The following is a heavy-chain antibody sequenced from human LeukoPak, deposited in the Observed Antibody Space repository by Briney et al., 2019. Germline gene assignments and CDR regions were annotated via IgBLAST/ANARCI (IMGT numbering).Heavy chain of an antibody. CDR1: GFTFSSYW. CDR2: ISYDGSNK. Sequence: GGSLRLSCAASGFTFSSYWMNWARQAPGKGLEWVAVISYDGSNKYYADSVKGRFTISRDNSKNTLYLQMNSLRAEDTAVYYCARPQPSLHIAAAGDIDYWGQGTLVTVSS. D-gene: IGHD6-13*01. CDR3: ARPQPSLHIAAAGDIDY. V-gene: IGHV3-30-3*01. J-gene: IGHJ4*02.